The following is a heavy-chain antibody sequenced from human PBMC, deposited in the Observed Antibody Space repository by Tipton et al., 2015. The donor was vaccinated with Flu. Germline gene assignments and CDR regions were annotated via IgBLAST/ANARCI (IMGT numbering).Heavy chain of an antibody. Sequence: TLSITCTVSGGSISSGSYYWAWVRQPAGKGLEWIGRIFTSGSTNYNPSLESRVTISLDTSANQFSLKLSSVTAADTALYYCAREGYDFLSGYYTDYWGQGALVTVSS. D-gene: IGHD3-3*01. CDR1: GGSISSGSYY. CDR2: IFTSGST. CDR3: AREGYDFLSGYYTDY. J-gene: IGHJ4*02. V-gene: IGHV4-61*02.